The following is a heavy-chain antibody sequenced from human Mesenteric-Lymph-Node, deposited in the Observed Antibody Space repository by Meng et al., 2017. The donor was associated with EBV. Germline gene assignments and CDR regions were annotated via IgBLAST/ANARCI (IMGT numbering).Heavy chain of an antibody. CDR2: IYYSATT. CDR1: GGSVSSGSYY. V-gene: IGHV4-61*01. CDR3: ARGMATII. J-gene: IGHJ4*02. Sequence: QVQLKESGPGLVKPLETLSLTCIVSGGSVSSGSYYWNWIRQPPGKGLEWIGYIYYSATTNYNPSLKSRVTISVDTSKNQFSLKLSSVTAADTAVYYCARGMATIIWGQGTLVTVSS. D-gene: IGHD5-24*01.